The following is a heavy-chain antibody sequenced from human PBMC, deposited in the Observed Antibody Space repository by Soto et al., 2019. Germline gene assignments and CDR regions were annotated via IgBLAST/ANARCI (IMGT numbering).Heavy chain of an antibody. J-gene: IGHJ3*02. D-gene: IGHD2-2*01. CDR2: INPNSVGT. CDR1: GYTFTGYY. V-gene: IGHV1-2*04. Sequence: ASVKVSCKASGYTFTGYYMHWVRQAPGQGLEWMGWINPNSVGTNYAQKFQGWVTMTRDTSISTAYMELSRLRSDDPSVYCCARALYCSRTSCWDAVDIWGQGTMVTVSS. CDR3: ARALYCSRTSCWDAVDI.